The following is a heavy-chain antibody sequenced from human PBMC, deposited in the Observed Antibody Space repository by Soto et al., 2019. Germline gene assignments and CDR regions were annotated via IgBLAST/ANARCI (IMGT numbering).Heavy chain of an antibody. J-gene: IGHJ6*02. CDR3: SREWGRWTLGVYASCHAMAV. CDR1: GFMFSDHY. D-gene: IGHD3-16*01. Sequence: QVQLVESGGGLVKPGGSLRLACTASGFMFSDHYMTWIRQAPGKGLERVAYISNSGHSIFSADSVKGRFTISRDNAKNTQYLDINSLIVEDTAVYYCSREWGRWTLGVYASCHAMAVWGQGTTVTVSS. CDR2: ISNSGHSI. V-gene: IGHV3-11*01.